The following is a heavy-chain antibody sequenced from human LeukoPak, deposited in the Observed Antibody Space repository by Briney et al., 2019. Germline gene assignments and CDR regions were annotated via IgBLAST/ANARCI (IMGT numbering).Heavy chain of an antibody. D-gene: IGHD6-13*01. CDR2: IKQDGSEK. CDR3: ARDSSSWYGGDYYGMDV. Sequence: GGSLRLSCAASGFTFSSYWMSWVRQAPGKGLKWVANIKQDGSEKYYVDSVKGRFTISRDNAKNSLYLQMNSLRAEDTAVYYCARDSSSWYGGDYYGMDVWGKGTTVTVSS. V-gene: IGHV3-7*03. J-gene: IGHJ6*04. CDR1: GFTFSSYW.